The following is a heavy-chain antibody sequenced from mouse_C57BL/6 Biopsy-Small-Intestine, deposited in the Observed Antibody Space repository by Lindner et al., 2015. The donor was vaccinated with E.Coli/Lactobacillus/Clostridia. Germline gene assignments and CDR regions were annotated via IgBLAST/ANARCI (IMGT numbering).Heavy chain of an antibody. CDR3: ARDLCFTVVQGVLTY. V-gene: IGHV1-84*02. Sequence: SVKVSCKTSGYTFTNYGVSWVRQAPGQGPEWMGWISGRNGNTRYVENIEGRVTMTTDPSTSTAYLELRSLRSDDTAVYYCARDLCFTVVQGVLTYWGQGTLLTVST. J-gene: IGHJ2*01. CDR1: GYTFTNYG. D-gene: IGHD2-2*01. CDR2: ISGRNGNT.